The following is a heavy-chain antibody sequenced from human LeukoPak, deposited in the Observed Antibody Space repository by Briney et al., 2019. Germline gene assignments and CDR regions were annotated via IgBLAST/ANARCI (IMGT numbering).Heavy chain of an antibody. CDR1: GGTFSSYA. Sequence: SVKVSCKASGGTFSSYAISWVRQAPGQGLEWMGGIIPIFGTANYAQKFQGRVTITADESTSTAYMELSSLRSEDTAVYYCARGLSGSGWEYYFDYWGQGTLVTVSS. CDR3: ARGLSGSGWEYYFDY. J-gene: IGHJ4*02. V-gene: IGHV1-69*13. D-gene: IGHD6-19*01. CDR2: IIPIFGTA.